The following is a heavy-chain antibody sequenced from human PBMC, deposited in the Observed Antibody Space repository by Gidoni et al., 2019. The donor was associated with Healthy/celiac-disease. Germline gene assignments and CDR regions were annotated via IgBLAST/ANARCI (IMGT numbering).Heavy chain of an antibody. J-gene: IGHJ4*02. CDR3: ARASDYNHPFDY. V-gene: IGHV4-38-2*02. CDR1: GYSISSGYY. Sequence: QVQLQESGPGLVTPSETLSLTCTVSGYSISSGYYWGWIGSIYHSGSTYYNPSLKSRVTISVDTSKNQFSLKLSSVTAADTAVYYCARASDYNHPFDYWGQGTLVTVSS. D-gene: IGHD4-4*01. CDR2: IYHSGST.